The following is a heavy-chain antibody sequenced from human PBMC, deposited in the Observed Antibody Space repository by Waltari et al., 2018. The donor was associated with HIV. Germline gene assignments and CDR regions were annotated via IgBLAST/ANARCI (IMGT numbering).Heavy chain of an antibody. CDR3: ARDSSSWGGNNWFDP. D-gene: IGHD6-13*01. J-gene: IGHJ5*02. CDR1: GGSFSGYY. Sequence: QVQLQQWGAGLLKPSETLSLTSAVYGGSFSGYYWSWIRQPPGKGLEWIGEINHSGSTNYNPSLKRRVTISVDTSKNQVSLKLSSVTAADTAVYYCARDSSSWGGNNWFDPWGQGTLVTVSS. V-gene: IGHV4-34*01. CDR2: INHSGST.